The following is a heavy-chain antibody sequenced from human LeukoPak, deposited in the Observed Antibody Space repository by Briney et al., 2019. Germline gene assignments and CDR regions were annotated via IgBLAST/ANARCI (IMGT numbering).Heavy chain of an antibody. J-gene: IGHJ4*02. Sequence: PGGSLRLSCAASGFTFSSYWMSWVRQAPGKGLEWVANIKQDGSEKYYVDSVKGRFTISRDNAKNSLYLQMNSLRAEDTAVYYCARGDDMGYCSSTSCYWGYFDYWGQGTLVTVPS. CDR1: GFTFSSYW. V-gene: IGHV3-7*01. CDR3: ARGDDMGYCSSTSCYWGYFDY. CDR2: IKQDGSEK. D-gene: IGHD2-2*01.